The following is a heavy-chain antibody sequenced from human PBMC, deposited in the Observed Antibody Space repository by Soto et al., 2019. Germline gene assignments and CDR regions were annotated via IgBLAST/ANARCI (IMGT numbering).Heavy chain of an antibody. V-gene: IGHV4-4*02. D-gene: IGHD2-2*01. Sequence: SETLSLTCAVSGGSISSSNWWSWVRQPPGKGLEWIGEIYHSGSTNYNPSLKSRVTISVDKSKNQFSLKLSSVTAADTAVYYCASIDIVVVPAAMPGASDIWGQGTMVTVSS. CDR2: IYHSGST. J-gene: IGHJ3*02. CDR1: GGSISSSNW. CDR3: ASIDIVVVPAAMPGASDI.